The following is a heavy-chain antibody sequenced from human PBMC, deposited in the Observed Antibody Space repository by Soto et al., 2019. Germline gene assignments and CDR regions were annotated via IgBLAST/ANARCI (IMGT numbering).Heavy chain of an antibody. J-gene: IGHJ4*02. Sequence: GGSLRLSCAASGFTFSGSAMHWVRQASGKGLEWVGRIRSKANSYATAYAASVKGRFTISRDDSKNTAYLQMNSLRAEDTAVYYCARVGWELLLDYFDYWGQGTLVTVSS. V-gene: IGHV3-73*01. CDR3: ARVGWELLLDYFDY. CDR2: IRSKANSYAT. D-gene: IGHD1-26*01. CDR1: GFTFSGSA.